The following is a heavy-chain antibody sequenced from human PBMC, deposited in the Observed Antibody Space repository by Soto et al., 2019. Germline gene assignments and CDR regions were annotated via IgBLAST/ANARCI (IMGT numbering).Heavy chain of an antibody. CDR3: ARESGAGTTVNS. CDR1: GGSISSYY. Sequence: QVQLQESGPGLVKPSETLSLTCNVSGGSISSYYWTWIRQPAGKGLEWIGRIYTSGSSNYNPSLKSRVTMSLGTSKNQFSLKLNSVTAADTAVYFCARESGAGTTVNSWGQGILVTVSS. D-gene: IGHD4-17*01. CDR2: IYTSGSS. J-gene: IGHJ5*02. V-gene: IGHV4-4*07.